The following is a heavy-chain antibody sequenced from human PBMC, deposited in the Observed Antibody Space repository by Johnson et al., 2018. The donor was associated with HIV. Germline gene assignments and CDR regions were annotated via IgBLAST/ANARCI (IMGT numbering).Heavy chain of an antibody. CDR1: GFPFSNY. CDR2: IYSGGGT. CDR3: ARASSGYYSDAFDI. Sequence: VQLVESGGGLVQPGGSLRLSCAASGFPFSNYMSWVRQAPGKGLECVSVIYSGGGTYYADSVKGRFTISRDNSKNTLYLQMNSLRAEDTAVYYCARASSGYYSDAFDIWGQGTMVTVSS. D-gene: IGHD3-22*01. V-gene: IGHV3-66*02. J-gene: IGHJ3*02.